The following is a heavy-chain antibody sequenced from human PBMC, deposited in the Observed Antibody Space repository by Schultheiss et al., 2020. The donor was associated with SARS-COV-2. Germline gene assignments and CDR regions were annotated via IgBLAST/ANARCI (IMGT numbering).Heavy chain of an antibody. Sequence: LRLSCTVSGGSISSGGYYWSWIRQHPGKGLEWIGYIYYSGSTYYNPSLKSRVTISVDTSKNQFSLKLSSVTAVDTAVYYCARDIRILWFDQGFDYWGQGTLVTVSS. J-gene: IGHJ4*02. CDR2: IYYSGST. V-gene: IGHV4-31*03. CDR1: GGSISSGGYY. CDR3: ARDIRILWFDQGFDY. D-gene: IGHD3-10*01.